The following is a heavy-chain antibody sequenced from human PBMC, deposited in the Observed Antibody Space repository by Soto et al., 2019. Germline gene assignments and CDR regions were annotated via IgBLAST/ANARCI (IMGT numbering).Heavy chain of an antibody. V-gene: IGHV1-69*01. CDR3: ARGVLRYFDWSPAPYYYYGMDV. Sequence: QVQLVQSGAEVKKPGSSVKVSCKAPGGTFSSYAISWVRQAPGQGLEWMGGIIPIFGTANYAQKFQGRVTITADESTSTAYMELSSLRSEDTAVYYCARGVLRYFDWSPAPYYYYGMDVWGQGTTVTVSS. J-gene: IGHJ6*02. CDR1: GGTFSSYA. CDR2: IIPIFGTA. D-gene: IGHD3-9*01.